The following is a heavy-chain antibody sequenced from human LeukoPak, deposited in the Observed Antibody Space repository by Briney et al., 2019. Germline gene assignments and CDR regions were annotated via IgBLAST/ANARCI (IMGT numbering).Heavy chain of an antibody. J-gene: IGHJ1*01. V-gene: IGHV4-34*01. CDR3: AHKQLDYGGYFQH. Sequence: SETLSLTCAVYGGSFSGYYWSWIRQPPGKGLEWIGEINHSGSTNYNPSLKSRVTISVDTSKNQFSLKLSSVTAADTAVYYCAHKQLDYGGYFQHWGQGTLVTVSS. CDR2: INHSGST. CDR1: GGSFSGYY. D-gene: IGHD4-23*01.